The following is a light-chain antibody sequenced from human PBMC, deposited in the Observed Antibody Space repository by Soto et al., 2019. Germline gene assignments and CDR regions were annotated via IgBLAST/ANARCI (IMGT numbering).Light chain of an antibody. J-gene: IGKJ1*01. CDR1: QPVNSGY. CDR3: QVYGSSLKT. V-gene: IGKV3-20*01. Sequence: IVLTQSPGTLSLSPGEGATLSCRASQPVNSGYLAWYQQKPGQAPRLLMYGVSTRDTGIPDRFSGSGAGTDFTLTISRLEPGDFAVYYCQVYGSSLKTFGQGTKVDI. CDR2: GVS.